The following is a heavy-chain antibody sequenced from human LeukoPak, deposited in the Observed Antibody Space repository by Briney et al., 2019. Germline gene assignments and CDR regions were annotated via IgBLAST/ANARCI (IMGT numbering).Heavy chain of an antibody. CDR2: IHPEGNEK. J-gene: IGHJ4*02. CDR1: GFIFSKFW. CDR3: ARGDDFSGDY. D-gene: IGHD3/OR15-3a*01. V-gene: IGHV3-7*04. Sequence: PGGSLRLSCVASGFIFSKFWMSWVRQAPGKGLEWVANIHPEGNEKYHVDSVKGRFTISRDNTKNLLHLEMDGLRVEDTAVYYCARGDDFSGDYWGQGTRVTVSS.